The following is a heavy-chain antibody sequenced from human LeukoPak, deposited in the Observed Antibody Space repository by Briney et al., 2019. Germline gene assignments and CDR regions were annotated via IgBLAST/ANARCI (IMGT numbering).Heavy chain of an antibody. V-gene: IGHV3-23*01. D-gene: IGHD3-10*02. CDR3: ARGAYYYVD. J-gene: IGHJ4*02. CDR1: GFTFSSYA. Sequence: QSGGSLRLSCAASGFTFSSYAMSWVRQAPGKGLEWVCARSGSGGSTYYGDSGKGRFTIFRHNSKNTLYLQMNSLRAEDTAVYYCARGAYYYVDWGQGTGDSVSS. CDR2: RSGSGGST.